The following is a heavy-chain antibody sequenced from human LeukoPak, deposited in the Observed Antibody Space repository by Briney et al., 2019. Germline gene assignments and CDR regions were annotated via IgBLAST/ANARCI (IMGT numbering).Heavy chain of an antibody. CDR3: AKGACSSLISWFDP. V-gene: IGHV3-23*01. D-gene: IGHD2-15*01. CDR2: ISASGETT. CDR1: AFTTSNYA. J-gene: IGHJ5*02. Sequence: GGSLRLSSAASAFTTSNYAMSWVRHAPRERLEWGSGISASGETTHYADSAKGHFTTSTDNNKNTLYLQINSLRAEDTAAYFCAKGACSSLISWFDPWGQGTLVTVSS.